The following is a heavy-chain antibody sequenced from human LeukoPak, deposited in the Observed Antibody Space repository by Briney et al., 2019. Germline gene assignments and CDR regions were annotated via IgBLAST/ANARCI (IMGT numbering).Heavy chain of an antibody. CDR3: AGDAMSTALDAFDV. CDR1: GGSISSGGYY. J-gene: IGHJ3*01. D-gene: IGHD1-1*01. CDR2: IYHSGST. Sequence: SETLSLTCTASGGSISSGGYYWSWIRQPPGKGLEWIGYIYHSGSTYYNPSLKSRVTISVDTSKNQFSLQLSSVTAADTAVYYCAGDAMSTALDAFDVWGQGTMVTVSS. V-gene: IGHV4-30-2*02.